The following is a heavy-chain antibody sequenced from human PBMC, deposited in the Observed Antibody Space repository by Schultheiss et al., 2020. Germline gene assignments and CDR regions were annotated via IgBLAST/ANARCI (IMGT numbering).Heavy chain of an antibody. Sequence: GGSLRLSCAASGFTFSSYWMHWVRQAPGKGLVWVSRINSDGSSTSYADSVKGRFTISRDNAKNTLYLQMNSLRAEDTAVYYCAKGGGYYYDSSGYYPLTFDYWGQGTLVTGSS. CDR1: GFTFSSYW. D-gene: IGHD3-22*01. CDR3: AKGGGYYYDSSGYYPLTFDY. V-gene: IGHV3-74*01. J-gene: IGHJ4*02. CDR2: INSDGSST.